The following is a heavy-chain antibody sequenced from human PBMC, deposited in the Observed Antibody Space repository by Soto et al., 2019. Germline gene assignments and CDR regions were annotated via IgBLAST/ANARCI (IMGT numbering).Heavy chain of an antibody. J-gene: IGHJ6*02. Sequence: PSETLSLTCTVSGGSISSSSYYWGWIRQPPGKGLEWIGSIYYSGSTYYNPSPKSRVTISVDTSKNQFSLKLSSVTAADTAVYYCATPAHKPYYYYGMDVWGQGTTVTVSS. CDR2: IYYSGST. V-gene: IGHV4-39*01. CDR3: ATPAHKPYYYYGMDV. CDR1: GGSISSSSYY.